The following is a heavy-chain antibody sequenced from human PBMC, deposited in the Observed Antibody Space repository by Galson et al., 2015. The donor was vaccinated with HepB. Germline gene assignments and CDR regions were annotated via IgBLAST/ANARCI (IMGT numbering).Heavy chain of an antibody. V-gene: IGHV3-74*01. D-gene: IGHD4-17*01. Sequence: SLRLSCAASGFTFSTYWMHWVRQAPGKGLVWVSRINSDGGSTSYADSVQGRFTTSRDNAKNTLYLQMNSLGAEDTAVYYCARELRTDYWGQGTLVTVSS. CDR2: INSDGGST. CDR3: ARELRTDY. CDR1: GFTFSTYW. J-gene: IGHJ4*02.